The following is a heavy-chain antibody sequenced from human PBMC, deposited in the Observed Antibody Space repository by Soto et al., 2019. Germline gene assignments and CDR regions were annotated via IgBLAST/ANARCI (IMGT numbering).Heavy chain of an antibody. D-gene: IGHD6-25*01. CDR2: IYWNDDK. V-gene: IGHV2-5*01. Sequence: QITLKESGPTLVKPTQTLTLTCTFSGFSLSTSGVGVGWIRQPPGKALEWLALIYWNDDKHYRPSLRSRLTITKDNSKNQVVLTMTNMDPVDTATYDCAHRRSESSIGADWGQGTLVTVSS. CDR1: GFSLSTSGVG. J-gene: IGHJ4*02. CDR3: AHRRSESSIGAD.